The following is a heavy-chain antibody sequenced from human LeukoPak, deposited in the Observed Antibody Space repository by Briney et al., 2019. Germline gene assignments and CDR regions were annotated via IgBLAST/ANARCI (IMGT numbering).Heavy chain of an antibody. Sequence: SQTLSLTCTVSGGSISSGGYYWSWIRQHPGKGLEWIGYIYYSGSTYYNPSLKSRVTISVDTSKNQFSLKLSSVTAADTAVYYCARGMVRGVPTFAYWGQGTLVTVSS. J-gene: IGHJ4*02. CDR3: ARGMVRGVPTFAY. V-gene: IGHV4-31*03. CDR2: IYYSGST. D-gene: IGHD3-10*01. CDR1: GGSISSGGYY.